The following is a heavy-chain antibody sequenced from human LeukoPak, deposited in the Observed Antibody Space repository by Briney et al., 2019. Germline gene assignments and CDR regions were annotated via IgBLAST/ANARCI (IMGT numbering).Heavy chain of an antibody. CDR2: IYSGGST. CDR3: ARMIYSYGPNGAFDI. D-gene: IGHD5-18*01. CDR1: GFTVSSNY. Sequence: PGGSLRLSCAASGFTVSSNYMSWVRQAPGKGLEWVSAIYSGGSTYYADSVKGRFTISRDNSKNTLYLQMNSLRAEDTAVYYCARMIYSYGPNGAFDIWGQGTMVTVSS. V-gene: IGHV3-53*01. J-gene: IGHJ3*02.